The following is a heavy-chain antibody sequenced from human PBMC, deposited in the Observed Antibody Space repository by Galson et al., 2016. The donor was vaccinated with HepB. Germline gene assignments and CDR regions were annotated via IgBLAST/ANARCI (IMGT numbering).Heavy chain of an antibody. J-gene: IGHJ6*02. D-gene: IGHD3-22*01. Sequence: SLRLSCATSGITFGDYAMFWFRQAPGRGLEWVGFIRSSAYGGTTEYAASVKGRFTISRDDSKNIAYLQMNSLKTEDTAVYYCTRGVVDNSGYWHGDYDYGMDVWGQGTTVTVSS. CDR3: TRGVVDNSGYWHGDYDYGMDV. CDR1: GITFGDYA. V-gene: IGHV3-49*03. CDR2: IRSSAYGGTT.